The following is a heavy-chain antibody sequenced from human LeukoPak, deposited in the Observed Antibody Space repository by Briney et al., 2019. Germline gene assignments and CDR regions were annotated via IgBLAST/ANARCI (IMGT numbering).Heavy chain of an antibody. Sequence: GESLKISCKGSGYSFTSYWIAWVRQMPGKGLEWMGIIYPGDSETRYSPSFQGQVTISADKSISTAYLQWSNLKASDTAMYYCARRIAVSATFDYWGQGTLVTVSS. CDR1: GYSFTSYW. J-gene: IGHJ4*02. CDR2: IYPGDSET. D-gene: IGHD6-13*01. V-gene: IGHV5-51*01. CDR3: ARRIAVSATFDY.